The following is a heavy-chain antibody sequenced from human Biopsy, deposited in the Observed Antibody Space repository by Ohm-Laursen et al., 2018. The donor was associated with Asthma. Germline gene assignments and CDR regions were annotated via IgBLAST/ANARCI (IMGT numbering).Heavy chain of an antibody. D-gene: IGHD3-3*02. V-gene: IGHV3-9*01. J-gene: IGHJ1*01. CDR1: GFSFDDYA. CDR3: ARTFHFWSPYHAEHYQL. CDR2: ISWNSGTI. Sequence: SLRLSCAASGFSFDDYAMFWVRQAPGKGLEWVSGISWNSGTIGYAGSVKGRFTISRDNAKNSLYLQMNSLRAEDTAVYYCARTFHFWSPYHAEHYQLWGQGTLVTVSS.